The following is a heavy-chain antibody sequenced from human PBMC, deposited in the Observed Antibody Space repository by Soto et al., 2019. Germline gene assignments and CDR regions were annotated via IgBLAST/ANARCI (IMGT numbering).Heavy chain of an antibody. J-gene: IGHJ5*02. V-gene: IGHV4-31*03. Sequence: QVQLQESGPGLVKPSQTLSLTCTVSGCSISSGGYYWSWIRQHPGKGLEWIGYIYYSGSTYYNPSLKSRVTISVDTSKTQFSRKLSSVTAADTAVYYCARAEGDYVWGSYGWFDPWGQGTLVTVSS. D-gene: IGHD3-16*01. CDR2: IYYSGST. CDR1: GCSISSGGYY. CDR3: ARAEGDYVWGSYGWFDP.